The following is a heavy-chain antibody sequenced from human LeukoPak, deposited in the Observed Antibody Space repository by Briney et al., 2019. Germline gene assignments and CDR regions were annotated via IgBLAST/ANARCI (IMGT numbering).Heavy chain of an antibody. CDR1: GGSFSGYY. Sequence: SETLSLTCAVYGGSFSGYYWSWIRQPPGKGLEWIGEINHSGSTNYNPSLKSRVTISVGTSKNQFSLKLSSVTAADTAVYYCARLPTVTTSALGYYYYGMDVWGQGTTVTVSS. CDR2: INHSGST. V-gene: IGHV4-34*01. J-gene: IGHJ6*02. CDR3: ARLPTVTTSALGYYYYGMDV. D-gene: IGHD4-11*01.